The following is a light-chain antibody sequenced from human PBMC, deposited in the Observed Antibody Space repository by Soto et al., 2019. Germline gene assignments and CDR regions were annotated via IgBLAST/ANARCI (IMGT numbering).Light chain of an antibody. Sequence: QSVLTQPPSVSGAPGQRVTISCTGSSSNIGAGYDVHWYQQLPGTAPKLLIYGNSNRPSGVPDRFSGSKSGPSASLVITGLQAEDEADYYCQSSDSSLRGSVVFGGGTKPTVL. CDR2: GNS. V-gene: IGLV1-40*01. J-gene: IGLJ2*01. CDR1: SSNIGAGYD. CDR3: QSSDSSLRGSVV.